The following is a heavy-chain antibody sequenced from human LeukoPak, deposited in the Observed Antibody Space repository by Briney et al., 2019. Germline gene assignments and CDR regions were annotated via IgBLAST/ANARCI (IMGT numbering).Heavy chain of an antibody. D-gene: IGHD3-16*01. CDR1: GFTFNKHA. CDR2: TIDSGAST. CDR3: ARGGAAGWGTFDV. V-gene: IGHV3-23*01. J-gene: IGHJ3*01. Sequence: QPGGSLRLSCAASGFTFNKHAMSWVRRTPGKGLEWVSTTIDSGASTYYADSVKGRFTISRDNSKDTLFVQMNTLKAEDTALYFCARGGAAGWGTFDVWGQGTMVTVSS.